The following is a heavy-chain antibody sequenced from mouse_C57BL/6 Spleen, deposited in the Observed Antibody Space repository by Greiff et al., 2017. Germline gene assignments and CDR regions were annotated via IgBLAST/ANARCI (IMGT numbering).Heavy chain of an antibody. CDR1: GYTFTSYW. D-gene: IGHD1-1*01. J-gene: IGHJ2*01. CDR2: IYPGSGST. CDR3: ASPYYYGSEGDFDD. Sequence: QVQLQQPGAELVKPGASVKMSCKASGYTFTSYWITWVKQRPGQGLECIGDIYPGSGSTNYNEKFKSNATLTVDTSSSPAYMQLSSLTSEDSAVYYCASPYYYGSEGDFDDWGKGTTLTVSS. V-gene: IGHV1-55*01.